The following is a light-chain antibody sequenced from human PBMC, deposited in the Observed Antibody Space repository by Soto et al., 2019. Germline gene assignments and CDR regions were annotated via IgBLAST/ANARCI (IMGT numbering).Light chain of an antibody. CDR1: SSDVGAYNY. J-gene: IGLJ1*01. CDR3: SSYAGSNSFV. V-gene: IGLV2-8*01. Sequence: QSALTQPPSASGSPGQSVTISCTGTSSDVGAYNYVSWYQQHPGKAPKLVIYEVSKRPSGVPDRFSASKSGNTASLTVSGLQAEDEADYYCSSYAGSNSFVFGTGTKVTVL. CDR2: EVS.